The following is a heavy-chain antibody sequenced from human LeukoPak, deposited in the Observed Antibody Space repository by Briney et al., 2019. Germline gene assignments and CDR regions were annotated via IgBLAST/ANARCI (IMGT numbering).Heavy chain of an antibody. D-gene: IGHD2-2*01. V-gene: IGHV3-21*01. CDR1: GFTFSIYT. Sequence: KSGGSLRHSCAASGFTFSIYTMNWVRQAPGKGLEWVSSISTSSHYIYYADSVEGRDTISRDNAKSSLYLQLDSLRAEDTAVYYCARDQCSTTTCPIDYWGQGTLVTVAS. CDR2: ISTSSHYI. J-gene: IGHJ4*02. CDR3: ARDQCSTTTCPIDY.